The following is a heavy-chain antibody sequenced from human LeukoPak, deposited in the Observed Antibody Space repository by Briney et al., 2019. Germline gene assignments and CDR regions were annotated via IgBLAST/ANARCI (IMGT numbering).Heavy chain of an antibody. J-gene: IGHJ3*02. CDR2: ISGSGGST. Sequence: PGGSLRLSCAASGFTFSSYSMNWVRQAPGKGLEWVSAISGSGGSTYYADSVKGRFTISRDNSKNTLYLQMNSLRAEDTAVYYCAKVRSGWYRSAFDIWGQGTMVTVSS. CDR1: GFTFSSYS. D-gene: IGHD6-19*01. V-gene: IGHV3-23*01. CDR3: AKVRSGWYRSAFDI.